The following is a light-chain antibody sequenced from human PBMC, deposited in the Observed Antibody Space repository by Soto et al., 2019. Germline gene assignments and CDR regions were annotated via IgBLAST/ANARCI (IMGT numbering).Light chain of an antibody. V-gene: IGLV1-40*01. CDR2: GNS. J-gene: IGLJ3*02. CDR1: SSNIGAGYD. CDR3: QSYDSSLSRV. Sequence: QSVLTQPPSVYGAPGQRVTISCIGSSSNIGAGYDVHWYQQLPGTAPKLLIYGNSKRPSGVPDRFSGSKSGTSASLAITGLQAEDEADYYCQSYDSSLSRVFGGGTKLTVL.